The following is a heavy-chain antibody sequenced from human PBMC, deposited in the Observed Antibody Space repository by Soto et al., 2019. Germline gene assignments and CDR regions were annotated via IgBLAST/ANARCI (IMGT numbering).Heavy chain of an antibody. Sequence: EVQLLESGGGLVQPGESLRLSCAASGFTFSSYAMSWVRQAPGKGLEWVSVISGSDDSTYYADSVKGRFTISRDNSKNTLYQQMNSLRAEDTAVYYCAKMSSSSTFDYWGQGTLVTVSS. CDR3: AKMSSSSTFDY. J-gene: IGHJ4*02. CDR2: ISGSDDST. V-gene: IGHV3-23*01. CDR1: GFTFSSYA. D-gene: IGHD6-6*01.